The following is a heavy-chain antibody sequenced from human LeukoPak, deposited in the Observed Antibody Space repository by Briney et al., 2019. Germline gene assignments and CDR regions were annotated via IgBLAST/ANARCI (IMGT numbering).Heavy chain of an antibody. Sequence: GGTLRLSCAASGFTFSIYGMSWVRRAPGKGLEWGSGISGSGGTTYYADSVKGRFTISRDNSKNTLYLQMNSLRAEDTAVYYCAKGAGRAARPYFDYWGQGTLVTVSS. D-gene: IGHD6-6*01. CDR3: AKGAGRAARPYFDY. J-gene: IGHJ4*02. CDR2: ISGSGGTT. V-gene: IGHV3-23*01. CDR1: GFTFSIYG.